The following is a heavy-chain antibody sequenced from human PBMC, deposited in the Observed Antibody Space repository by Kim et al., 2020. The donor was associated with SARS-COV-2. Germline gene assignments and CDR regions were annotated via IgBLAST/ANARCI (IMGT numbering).Heavy chain of an antibody. V-gene: IGHV4-34*01. J-gene: IGHJ4*02. D-gene: IGHD3-10*01. CDR3: ARGIIRGLGRDYYGSGKVFDY. CDR1: GGSFSGYY. Sequence: SETLSLTCAVYGGSFSGYYWSWIRQPPGKGLEWIGEINHSGSTNYNPSLKSRVTISVDTSKNQFSLKLSSVTAADTAVYYCARGIIRGLGRDYYGSGKVFDYWGQGTLVTVSS. CDR2: INHSGST.